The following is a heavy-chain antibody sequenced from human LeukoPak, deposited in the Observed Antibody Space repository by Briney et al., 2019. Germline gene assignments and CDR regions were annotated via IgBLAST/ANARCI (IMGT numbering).Heavy chain of an antibody. CDR1: GGSISSSSYY. CDR3: ARDSSSYYMDV. J-gene: IGHJ6*03. CDR2: IYCSGST. V-gene: IGHV4-39*07. Sequence: SETLSLTCTVSGGSISSSSYYWGWIRQPPGKGLEWIGSIYCSGSTYYNPSLKSRVTISVDTSKNQFSLKLSSVTAADTAVYYCARDSSSYYMDVWGKGTTVTVSS.